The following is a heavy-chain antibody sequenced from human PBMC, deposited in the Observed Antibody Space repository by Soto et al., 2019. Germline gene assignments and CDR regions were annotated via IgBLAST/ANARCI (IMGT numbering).Heavy chain of an antibody. CDR1: GFTFSTYA. V-gene: IGHV3-23*01. D-gene: IGHD2-8*01. Sequence: SLRLSCTASGFTFSTYAMSWVRQAPGKGLEWVSAISGSGASTYYADSVQGRFTVSRDNYMNTLYLQMNSLRIEDTAVYYCAHPRGYGVFDAYDIWGQGTMVTVSS. CDR2: ISGSGAST. J-gene: IGHJ3*02. CDR3: AHPRGYGVFDAYDI.